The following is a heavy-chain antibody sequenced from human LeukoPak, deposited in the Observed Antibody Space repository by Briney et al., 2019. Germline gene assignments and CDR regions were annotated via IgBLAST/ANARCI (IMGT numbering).Heavy chain of an antibody. D-gene: IGHD3-22*01. CDR1: GFTFSDYY. Sequence: GGSLRLSCAASGFTFSDYYMSWIRQAPGKGLEWVSYISSSGSTIYYADSVKGRFTISRDNAKNSLYPQMNSLRAEDTAVYYCARSPGTMIVVVITVFDYWGRGTLVTVSS. J-gene: IGHJ4*02. CDR2: ISSSGSTI. CDR3: ARSPGTMIVVVITVFDY. V-gene: IGHV3-11*01.